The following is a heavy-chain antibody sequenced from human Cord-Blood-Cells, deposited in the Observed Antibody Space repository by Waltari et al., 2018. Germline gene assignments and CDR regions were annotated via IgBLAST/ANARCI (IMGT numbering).Heavy chain of an antibody. Sequence: QVQLQQWGAGLLKPSETLSLTCAVYGGSFSGYYWSWIRQPPGKGLECIGEINHSGSTNYNPSLKSRVTISVDTSKNQFSLKLSSVTAADTAVYYCARGHSRRGLTGDRRGYFDYWGQGTLVTVSS. V-gene: IGHV4-34*01. J-gene: IGHJ4*02. D-gene: IGHD7-27*01. CDR3: ARGHSRRGLTGDRRGYFDY. CDR1: GGSFSGYY. CDR2: INHSGST.